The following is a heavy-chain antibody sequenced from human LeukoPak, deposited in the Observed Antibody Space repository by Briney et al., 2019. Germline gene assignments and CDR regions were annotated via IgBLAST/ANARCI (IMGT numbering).Heavy chain of an antibody. CDR1: GDNVSSNIAA. V-gene: IGHV6-1*01. Sequence: SQTLSLTCAISGDNVSSNIAAWIWIRQSPSRGLEWLGRTYYRSRWYYDYALSVRSRITINPDTSKNQFSLQLNSVTPEDTAVYYCARDVSWRIDYWGQGTLVTVSS. CDR2: TYYRSRWYY. CDR3: ARDVSWRIDY. J-gene: IGHJ4*02. D-gene: IGHD6-13*01.